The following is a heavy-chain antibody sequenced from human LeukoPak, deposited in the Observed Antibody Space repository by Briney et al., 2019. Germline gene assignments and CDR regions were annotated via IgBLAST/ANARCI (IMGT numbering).Heavy chain of an antibody. Sequence: GGSLRLSCAASGFSFSSYAMSWVRQAPGKGLEWVSSISGSGDNTYYAESVKGRFTISRDNSKNTLFLQMNSLRGEDTAVFYCAKRPGYTTGWFFDFWGQGTLVTVSS. V-gene: IGHV3-23*01. D-gene: IGHD6-19*01. J-gene: IGHJ4*02. CDR2: ISGSGDNT. CDR1: GFSFSSYA. CDR3: AKRPGYTTGWFFDF.